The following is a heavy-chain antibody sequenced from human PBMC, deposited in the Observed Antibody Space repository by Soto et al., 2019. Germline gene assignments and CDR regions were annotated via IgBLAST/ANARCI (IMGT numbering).Heavy chain of an antibody. V-gene: IGHV3-33*01. J-gene: IGHJ4*02. CDR3: ARDGWYGDYQTFDY. Sequence: QVQLVESGGGVVQPGRSLRLSCAASGFTFSSYGMHWVRQAPGKGLEWVAVIWYDGSNKYYADSVKGRFTISRDNSKNTLYLQMNSLRAEDKAVYYCARDGWYGDYQTFDYWGQGTLVTVSS. CDR1: GFTFSSYG. D-gene: IGHD4-17*01. CDR2: IWYDGSNK.